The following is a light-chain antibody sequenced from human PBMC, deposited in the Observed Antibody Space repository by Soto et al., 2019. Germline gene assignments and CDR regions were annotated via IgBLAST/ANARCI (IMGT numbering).Light chain of an antibody. CDR3: QQYGSSPPALT. CDR1: QSVTSSH. J-gene: IGKJ4*01. V-gene: IGKV3-20*01. CDR2: DAS. Sequence: EIVLTQSPGTLSLSPGERATLSCRASQSVTSSHLVWYQQKLGQAPRLLIYDASNRAPGIPDRFSGSGSGTDFTLTISRLVPEDCAVYFCQQYGSSPPALTFGGGTKVEIK.